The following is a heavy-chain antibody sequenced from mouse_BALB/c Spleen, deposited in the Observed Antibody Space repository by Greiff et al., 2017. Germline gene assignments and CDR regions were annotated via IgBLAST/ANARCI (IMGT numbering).Heavy chain of an antibody. CDR2: IYPGDGDT. D-gene: IGHD2-2*01. CDR1: GYTFTSYW. Sequence: QVQLQQSGAELARPGASVKLSCKASGYTFTSYWMQWVKQRPGQGLEWIGAIYPGDGDTRYTQKFKGKATLTADKSSSTAYMQLSSLASEDSAVYYCARSGGYDVDFDVWGAGTTVTVSS. J-gene: IGHJ1*01. CDR3: ARSGGYDVDFDV. V-gene: IGHV1-87*01.